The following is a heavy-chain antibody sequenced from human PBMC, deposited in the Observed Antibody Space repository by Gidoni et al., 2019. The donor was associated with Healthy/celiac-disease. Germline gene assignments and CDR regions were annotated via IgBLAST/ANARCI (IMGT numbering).Heavy chain of an antibody. V-gene: IGHV3-48*02. Sequence: EVQLVESGGGLVQPGGSLRLSCAASGFTFRSYSMNWVRQAPGKGLEWGSYISSSSSTIYYADSVKGRFTISRDNAKNSLYLQMNSLRDEDTAVYYCARDHIAVWFGELRKWFDPWGQGTLVTVSS. CDR3: ARDHIAVWFGELRKWFDP. CDR2: ISSSSSTI. J-gene: IGHJ5*02. D-gene: IGHD3-10*01. CDR1: GFTFRSYS.